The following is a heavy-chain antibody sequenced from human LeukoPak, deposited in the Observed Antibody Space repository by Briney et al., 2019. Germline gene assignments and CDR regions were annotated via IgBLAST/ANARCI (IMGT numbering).Heavy chain of an antibody. CDR3: ARDWRTSRTGYSSSSRFDP. Sequence: SETLSLTCTVSGGSISSSSYYWGWIRQPPGKGLEWIGSIYYSGSTYYNPSLKSRVTISVDTSKNQFSLKLSSVTAADTAVYYCARDWRTSRTGYSSSSRFDPWGQGTLVTVSS. CDR2: IYYSGST. CDR1: GGSISSSSYY. D-gene: IGHD6-13*01. V-gene: IGHV4-39*07. J-gene: IGHJ5*02.